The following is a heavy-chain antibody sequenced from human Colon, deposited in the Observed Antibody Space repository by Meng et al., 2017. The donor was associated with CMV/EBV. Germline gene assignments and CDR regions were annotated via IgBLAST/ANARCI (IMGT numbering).Heavy chain of an antibody. CDR2: ISPYNGDT. J-gene: IGHJ4*02. CDR3: ARELARGGY. Sequence: QVQLVQVGDEVKKPGASGKVSGKPSGYTFTNFGISWVRQAPGQGLEWMAYISPYNGDTNYAQRFQGRVALTTDTSTSTVYMELGSLTSDDTAMYYCARELARGGYWGQGTLVTVSS. V-gene: IGHV1-18*01. CDR1: GYTFTNFG.